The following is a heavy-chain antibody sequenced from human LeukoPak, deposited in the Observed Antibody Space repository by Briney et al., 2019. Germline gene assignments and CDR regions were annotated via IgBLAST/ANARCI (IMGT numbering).Heavy chain of an antibody. J-gene: IGHJ4*02. V-gene: IGHV4-34*01. CDR2: INHSGST. CDR1: GGSFSGYY. CDR3: ARASVLRYFDWLPLGGYFDY. Sequence: SETLSLTCAVYGGSFSGYYWSWIRQPPGKGLEWIGEINHSGSTNYNPSLKSRVTISVDTSKNQFSLKLSSVTAADTAVYYCARASVLRYFDWLPLGGYFDYWGQGTLVTVPS. D-gene: IGHD3-9*01.